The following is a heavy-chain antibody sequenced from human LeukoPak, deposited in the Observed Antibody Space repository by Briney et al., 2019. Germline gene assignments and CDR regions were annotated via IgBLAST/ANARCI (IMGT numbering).Heavy chain of an antibody. J-gene: IGHJ6*02. CDR3: ARNYDSSGYYYPPYYYYGMDV. CDR1: GFTFSSYG. V-gene: IGHV3-33*01. CDR2: IWYDGSNK. Sequence: GGSLRLSCAASGFTFSSYGMHWVRQAPGKGLEWVAVIWYDGSNKYYADSVKGRFTISRDNSKNTLYLQMNSLRAEDTAVYYCARNYDSSGYYYPPYYYYGMDVWGQGTTVTVSS. D-gene: IGHD3-22*01.